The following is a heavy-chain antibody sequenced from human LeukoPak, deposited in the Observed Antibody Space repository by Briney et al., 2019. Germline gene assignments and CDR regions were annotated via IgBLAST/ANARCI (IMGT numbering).Heavy chain of an antibody. J-gene: IGHJ4*02. CDR3: AREAAMVPGQFDY. V-gene: IGHV4-59*01. D-gene: IGHD5-18*01. CDR2: IYYSGST. Sequence: PSETLSLTCTVSGGSISCYYWSWIRQPPGKGLEWIGYIYYSGSTNYNPSLKSRVTISVDTSKNQFSLKLSSVTAADTAVYYCAREAAMVPGQFDYWGQGTLVTVSS. CDR1: GGSISCYY.